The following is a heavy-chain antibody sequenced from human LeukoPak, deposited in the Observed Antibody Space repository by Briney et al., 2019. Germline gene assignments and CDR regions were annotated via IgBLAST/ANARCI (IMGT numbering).Heavy chain of an antibody. J-gene: IGHJ4*02. CDR2: INPNSGGT. D-gene: IGHD2-2*01. Sequence: GASVEVSCKASGYTFTGYYMHWVRQAPGQGLEWMGWINPNSGGTNYAQRFQGRVTMTRDTSISTAYMELSRLRSDDTAVYYCARAHCSSTSCYVGIFDYWGQGTLVTVSS. V-gene: IGHV1-2*02. CDR1: GYTFTGYY. CDR3: ARAHCSSTSCYVGIFDY.